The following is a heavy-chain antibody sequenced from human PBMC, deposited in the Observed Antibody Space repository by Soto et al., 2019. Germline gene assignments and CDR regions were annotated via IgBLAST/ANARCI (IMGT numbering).Heavy chain of an antibody. CDR2: ISGSGDNT. CDR1: GFTFTSYA. Sequence: EVQLLESGGGLVQPGGPLRLSCAASGFTFTSYAMNWVRQAPGKGLEWVSAISGSGDNTYYADSVKGRFAISRDNSKNTLYLQMNSLRAEDTAVYYCAKVPIFGVVSRSYGMDVWGQGTTVTVSS. J-gene: IGHJ6*02. CDR3: AKVPIFGVVSRSYGMDV. D-gene: IGHD3-3*02. V-gene: IGHV3-23*01.